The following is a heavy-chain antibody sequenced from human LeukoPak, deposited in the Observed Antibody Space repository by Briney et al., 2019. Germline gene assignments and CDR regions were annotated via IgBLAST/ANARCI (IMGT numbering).Heavy chain of an antibody. J-gene: IGHJ4*02. CDR3: ARRVGSGWYYFDY. V-gene: IGHV3-7*01. D-gene: IGHD6-19*01. CDR1: GFTFSSYW. CDR2: INQDGSEK. Sequence: GGSLRLSCAASGFTFSSYWMSWVRQAPGKGLEWVANINQDGSEKYDVDSAKGRFTISRDNAKSSLYLQMNSLRAEDTGVYYCARRVGSGWYYFDYWGQGTLVTVSS.